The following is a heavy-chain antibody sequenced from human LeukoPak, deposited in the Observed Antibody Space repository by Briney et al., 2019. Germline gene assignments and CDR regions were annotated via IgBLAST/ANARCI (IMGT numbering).Heavy chain of an antibody. D-gene: IGHD5-18*01. J-gene: IGHJ4*02. CDR2: LHADGVEQ. CDR1: GFSLSGYW. V-gene: IGHV3-7*01. Sequence: GGSLRLSCAASGFSLSGYWMTWVRQAPGKGVEWVARLHADGVEQNYVDSVTGRFTMSRDYAKNSLDMQMNSLRVEDTAVYYCARGGYSFDYLGQGTLVAVSS. CDR3: ARGGYSFDY.